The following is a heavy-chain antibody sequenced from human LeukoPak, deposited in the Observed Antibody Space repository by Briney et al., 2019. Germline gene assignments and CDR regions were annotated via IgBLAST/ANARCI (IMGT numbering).Heavy chain of an antibody. J-gene: IGHJ6*02. D-gene: IGHD6-25*01. CDR2: IKQDGSEK. V-gene: IGHV3-7*03. Sequence: GGSLRLSCAASGFTFSSYAMSWVRQAPGKGLEWVANIKQDGSEKYYVDSVKGRFTISRDNAKNPLYLQMNSLRAEDTALYYCAKDTAAAIAYYSYGMDVWGQGTTVTVSS. CDR3: AKDTAAAIAYYSYGMDV. CDR1: GFTFSSYA.